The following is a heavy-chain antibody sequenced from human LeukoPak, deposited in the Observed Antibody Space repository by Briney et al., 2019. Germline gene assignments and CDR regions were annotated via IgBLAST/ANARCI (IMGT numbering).Heavy chain of an antibody. J-gene: IGHJ3*02. CDR2: INHSGST. CDR3: ARAVVTSPRSAFDI. V-gene: IGHV4-34*01. Sequence: SETLSLTCAVYGGSFSGYYWSWIRQPPGKGLEWIGEINHSGSTNYNPSLKSRVTISVDTSKNQFSLRLSSVTAADTAVYYCARAVVTSPRSAFDIWGQGTMVTVSS. D-gene: IGHD4-23*01. CDR1: GGSFSGYY.